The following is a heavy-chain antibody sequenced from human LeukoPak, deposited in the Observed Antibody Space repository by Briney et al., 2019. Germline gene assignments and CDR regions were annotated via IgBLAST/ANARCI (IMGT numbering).Heavy chain of an antibody. CDR1: GFTFSSYA. V-gene: IGHV4-34*01. Sequence: GSLRLSCAASGFTFSSYAMSWVRQPPGKGLEWIGEINHSGSTNYNPSLKSRVTISVDTSKNQFSLKLSSVTAADTAVYYCARDYSSSGPYYYYGMDVWAQGTTVTVSS. CDR3: ARDYSSSGPYYYYGMDV. J-gene: IGHJ6*02. CDR2: INHSGST. D-gene: IGHD6-13*01.